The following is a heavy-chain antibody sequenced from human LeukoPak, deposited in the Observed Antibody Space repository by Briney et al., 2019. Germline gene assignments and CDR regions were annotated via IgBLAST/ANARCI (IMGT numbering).Heavy chain of an antibody. Sequence: GGFLRLSCAASGFTVSSNYMSWVRQAPGKGLEWVSVIYSGGSTYYADSVKGRFTISRDNSKNTLYLQMNSLRAEDTAVYYCASSGHMYYYDSSGYTWGQGTLVTVSS. J-gene: IGHJ5*02. CDR3: ASSGHMYYYDSSGYT. CDR2: IYSGGST. V-gene: IGHV3-66*01. CDR1: GFTVSSNY. D-gene: IGHD3-22*01.